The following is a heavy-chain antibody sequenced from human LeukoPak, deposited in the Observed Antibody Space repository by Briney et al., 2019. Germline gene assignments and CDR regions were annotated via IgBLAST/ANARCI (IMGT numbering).Heavy chain of an antibody. Sequence: GESLKISCKGSGYSFPNYWIGWVRQMPGKGLEWMGIIYPGDSDTTYKPSFQGQVTISADKSISTAYLQWSSLKASDTAMYYCVRQRGSSGTINHFDPWGQGTLVTVSS. CDR1: GYSFPNYW. V-gene: IGHV5-51*01. CDR2: IYPGDSDT. J-gene: IGHJ5*02. CDR3: VRQRGSSGTINHFDP. D-gene: IGHD3-10*01.